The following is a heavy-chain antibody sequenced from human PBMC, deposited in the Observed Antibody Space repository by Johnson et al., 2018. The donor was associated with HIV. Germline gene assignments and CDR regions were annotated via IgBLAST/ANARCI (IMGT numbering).Heavy chain of an antibody. CDR3: AIPYYYDSGVYH. Sequence: EQLVESGGGLIQPGGSLRLSCAASGFTVSSNYMSWVRQAPGKGLEWVAVIYSGGSTYYADSVKGRFTISRDNSKNTLYLQMGSLGAEDTAVYYCAIPYYYDSGVYHWGQGTVVTVSS. CDR2: IYSGGST. V-gene: IGHV3-66*03. D-gene: IGHD3-22*01. J-gene: IGHJ4*03. CDR1: GFTVSSNY.